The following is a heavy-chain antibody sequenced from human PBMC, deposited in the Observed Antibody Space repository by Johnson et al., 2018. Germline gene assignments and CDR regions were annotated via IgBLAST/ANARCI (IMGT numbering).Heavy chain of an antibody. J-gene: IGHJ1*01. CDR2: ISYDGGNK. CDR3: AKGDFFGRSALAEYFQH. D-gene: IGHD2-21*01. Sequence: QVQLVQSGGGVVQPGRSLRLSCAASGFPFSSYGMHWGRQAPGKGLEWVALISYDGGNKYYADSVKGRFTISRDNSKNTLYLQMNSLSAEDTAVYYCAKGDFFGRSALAEYFQHWGQGTLVTVSS. CDR1: GFPFSSYG. V-gene: IGHV3-30*18.